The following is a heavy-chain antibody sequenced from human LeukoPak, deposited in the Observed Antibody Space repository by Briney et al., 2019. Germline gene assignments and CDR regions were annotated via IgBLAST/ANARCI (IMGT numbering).Heavy chain of an antibody. V-gene: IGHV4-31*03. Sequence: PSQTLSLTCTVSGGSISSGGYYWSWIRQHPGKGLEWIGYIYYSGSTYYNPSLKSRVTMSVDTSKNQFSLKLSSVTAADTAIYYCARATAAAGSFIAINDYWGQGTLVTVSS. D-gene: IGHD6-13*01. CDR3: ARATAAAGSFIAINDY. CDR1: GGSISSGGYY. CDR2: IYYSGST. J-gene: IGHJ4*02.